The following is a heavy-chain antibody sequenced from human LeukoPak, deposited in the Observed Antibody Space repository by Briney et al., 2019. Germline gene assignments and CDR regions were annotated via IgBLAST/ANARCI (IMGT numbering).Heavy chain of an antibody. Sequence: GGSLRLSCAASGFTFSSYAMSWVRQAPGKGLEWVSAISGSGGSTYYADSVKGRFTISRDNSKNSLYLQMNSLRAEDTAVYYCARGGSRSGYFQHWGQGALVTVSS. D-gene: IGHD2-15*01. V-gene: IGHV3-23*01. CDR3: ARGGSRSGYFQH. CDR2: ISGSGGST. J-gene: IGHJ1*01. CDR1: GFTFSSYA.